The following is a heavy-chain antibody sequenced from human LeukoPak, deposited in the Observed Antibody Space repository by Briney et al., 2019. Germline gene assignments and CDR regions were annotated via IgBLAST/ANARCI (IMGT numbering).Heavy chain of an antibody. CDR1: GGSFSGYY. CDR3: ASPGGGPTDY. J-gene: IGHJ4*02. D-gene: IGHD3-16*01. Sequence: SETLSLTCAVYGGSFSGYYWSWIRQPPGKGLEWIGSIYYSGSTYYNPSLKSRVTISVDTSKNQFSLKLSSVTAADTAVYYCASPGGGPTDYWGQGTLVTVSS. V-gene: IGHV4-34*01. CDR2: IYYSGST.